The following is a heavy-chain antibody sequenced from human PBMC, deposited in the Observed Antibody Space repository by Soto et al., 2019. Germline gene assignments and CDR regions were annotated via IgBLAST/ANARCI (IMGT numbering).Heavy chain of an antibody. D-gene: IGHD3-10*01. CDR3: ARGGSYMYYFDY. CDR2: IYYSGST. J-gene: IGHJ4*02. Sequence: SETLSLTCTVSGGSISSGGYYWSWIRQHPGKGLEWIGYIYYSGSTYYNPSLKSRVTISVDTSKNQFSLKLSSVTAADTAVYYCARGGSYMYYFDYWGQGTLVTVSS. CDR1: GGSISSGGYY. V-gene: IGHV4-31*03.